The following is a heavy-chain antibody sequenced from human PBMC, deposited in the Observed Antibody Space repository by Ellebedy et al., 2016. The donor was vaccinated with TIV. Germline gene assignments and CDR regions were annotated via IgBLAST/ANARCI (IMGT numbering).Heavy chain of an antibody. Sequence: SETLSLXXTVSGGSISSYYWSWIRQPAGKGLEWIGRIYTSGSTNYNPSLKSRVTMSVDTSKNQFSLKLSSVTAADTAVYYCARGEQQLLPDYWGQGTLVTVSS. J-gene: IGHJ4*02. CDR3: ARGEQQLLPDY. CDR2: IYTSGST. V-gene: IGHV4-4*07. D-gene: IGHD6-13*01. CDR1: GGSISSYY.